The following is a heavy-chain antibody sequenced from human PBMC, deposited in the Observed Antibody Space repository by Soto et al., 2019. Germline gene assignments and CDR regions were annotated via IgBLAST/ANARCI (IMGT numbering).Heavy chain of an antibody. Sequence: QVQLVQSGAEVKKPGASVKVSCKASGYTFTGYYMHWVRQAPGQGLEWMGWINPNSGGTNYAQKFQGWVTMTRDTSISTAYMELSRLRSDDTAVYYCARAGSLAARRTYYFDYWGQGTLVTVSS. D-gene: IGHD6-6*01. J-gene: IGHJ4*02. CDR2: INPNSGGT. V-gene: IGHV1-2*04. CDR1: GYTFTGYY. CDR3: ARAGSLAARRTYYFDY.